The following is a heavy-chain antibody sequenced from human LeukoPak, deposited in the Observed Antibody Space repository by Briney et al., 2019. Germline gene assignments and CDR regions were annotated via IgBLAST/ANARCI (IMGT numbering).Heavy chain of an antibody. Sequence: GGSLRLSCAASGFTFSSYDMHWVRQAPGKGLEWVAFIRYDGTNEYYADSVKGRFTISRDNSKNNLYLQMNSLRDEDTAVYYCAKDRWMDTLINRPFDHWGQGTLVTVSS. CDR1: GFTFSSYD. V-gene: IGHV3-30*02. CDR2: IRYDGTNE. J-gene: IGHJ4*02. D-gene: IGHD5-24*01. CDR3: AKDRWMDTLINRPFDH.